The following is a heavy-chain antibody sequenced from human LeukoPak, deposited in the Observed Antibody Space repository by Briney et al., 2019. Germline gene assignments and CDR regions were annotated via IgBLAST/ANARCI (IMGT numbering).Heavy chain of an antibody. CDR2: IKQDRSEK. J-gene: IGHJ4*02. Sequence: PGGSLRLSCAASGFTFSNYWMSWVRQAPGKGLELVANIKQDRSEKYYVDSVKGRFTISRDNAKNSLYLQMNSLRAEDTAVYYCARERGYDSWSGSRVLFDHWGQGTLVTVSS. V-gene: IGHV3-7*01. D-gene: IGHD3-3*01. CDR1: GFTFSNYW. CDR3: ARERGYDSWSGSRVLFDH.